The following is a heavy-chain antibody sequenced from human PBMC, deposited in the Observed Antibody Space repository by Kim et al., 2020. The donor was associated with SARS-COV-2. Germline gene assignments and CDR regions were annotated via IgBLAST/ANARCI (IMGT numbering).Heavy chain of an antibody. CDR3: ARSDTGYDTSRRWDAFDI. V-gene: IGHV1-2*02. J-gene: IGHJ3*02. D-gene: IGHD5-12*01. Sequence: ASVKVSCKTSGSAFTGFYIHWVRQAPGQGLEWMGWVNPNTGGPNYAEKFQDRVTFTRDTSISTAYMELDRLTSDDTAVYFCARSDTGYDTSRRWDAFDIWDQGTLVTVSS. CDR1: GSAFTGFY. CDR2: VNPNTGGP.